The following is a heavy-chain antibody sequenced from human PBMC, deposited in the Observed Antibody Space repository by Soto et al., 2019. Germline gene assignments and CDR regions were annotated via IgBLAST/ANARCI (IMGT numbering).Heavy chain of an antibody. J-gene: IGHJ4*02. V-gene: IGHV3-30-3*01. CDR2: ISYDGGNK. D-gene: IGHD3-16*02. CDR3: ARGGELSHNYFDY. Sequence: GGSLRLSCAGSEFTFSSYAMHWVRQAPGKGLEWVAVISYDGGNKYYADSVKGRFTISRDNSKNTVYLQMNSLRTEDTAVYYCARGGELSHNYFDYWGQGTLVTVSS. CDR1: EFTFSSYA.